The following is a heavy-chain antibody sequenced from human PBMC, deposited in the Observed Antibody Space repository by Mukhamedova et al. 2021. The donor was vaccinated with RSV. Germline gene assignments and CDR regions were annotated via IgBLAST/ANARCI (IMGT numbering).Heavy chain of an antibody. CDR2: VSSEGSIT. J-gene: IGHJ4*02. Sequence: MHWVRQAPGKGPVWVSRVSSEGSITLYADSVKGRFTISRDNAKNTLYLQMNSLRVEDTAVYYCATSIGDSEWGRGTLVTGSP. D-gene: IGHD2-21*01. CDR3: ATSIGDSE. V-gene: IGHV3-74*03.